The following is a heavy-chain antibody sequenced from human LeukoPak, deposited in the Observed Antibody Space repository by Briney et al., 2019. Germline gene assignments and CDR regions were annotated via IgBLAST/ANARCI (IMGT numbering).Heavy chain of an antibody. CDR1: GGSISSGGYY. CDR3: AREKVSGYEPFDY. CDR2: IYYSGST. D-gene: IGHD5-12*01. J-gene: IGHJ4*02. V-gene: IGHV4-31*03. Sequence: SETLSLTCTVSGGSISSGGYYWSWIRQHPGKGLEWIGYIYYSGSTYYNPSLKSRVTISVDTSKNQFSLKLSSVTAADTAVYYCAREKVSGYEPFDYWGQGTLVTVSS.